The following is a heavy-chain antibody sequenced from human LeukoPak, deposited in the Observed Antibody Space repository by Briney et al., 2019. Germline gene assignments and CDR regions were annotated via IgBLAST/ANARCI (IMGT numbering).Heavy chain of an antibody. V-gene: IGHV3-73*01. D-gene: IGHD2-15*01. CDR1: GFTFSGSA. CDR2: IRSKANSYAT. J-gene: IGHJ3*02. Sequence: GGSLRLSCAASGFTFSGSAMHWVRQASGKGLEWVGRIRSKANSYATAYAASVKGRFTISRDDSKNTAYLQMNSLKTEDTAVYYCTRLVGADAFDIWGQGTMVTVSS. CDR3: TRLVGADAFDI.